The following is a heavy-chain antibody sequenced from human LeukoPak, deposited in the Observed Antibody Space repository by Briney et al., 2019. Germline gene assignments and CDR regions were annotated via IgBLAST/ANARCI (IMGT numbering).Heavy chain of an antibody. CDR1: GYTFTGYY. D-gene: IGHD2-2*01. CDR2: INPNSGGT. CDR3: ARALGYCSSTSCLLDAFDI. J-gene: IGHJ3*02. V-gene: IGHV1-2*02. Sequence: GASVKVSCKASGYTFTGYYMHWVRPAPGQGLEWMGWINPNSGGTNYAQKFQGRVTMTRDTSISTAYMELSRLRSDDTAVYYCARALGYCSSTSCLLDAFDIWGQGTMVTVSS.